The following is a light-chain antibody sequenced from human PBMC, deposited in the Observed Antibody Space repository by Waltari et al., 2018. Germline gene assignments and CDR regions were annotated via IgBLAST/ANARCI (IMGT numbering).Light chain of an antibody. CDR1: QNIQTF. Sequence: EIVLTQSPVTLSLSPGERATLSCRASQNIQTFLAWYQHRPGQPPRLLIYDAFYSATGIPARFSGSGSGTDFTLSISSLEPEDFAVYFCQQRSDWPPFTFGPGTRVDI. CDR2: DAF. CDR3: QQRSDWPPFT. J-gene: IGKJ3*01. V-gene: IGKV3-11*01.